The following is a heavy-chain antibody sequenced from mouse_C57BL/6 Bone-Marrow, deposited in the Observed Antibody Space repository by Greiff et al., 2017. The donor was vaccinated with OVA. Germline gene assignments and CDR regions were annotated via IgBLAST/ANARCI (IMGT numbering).Heavy chain of an antibody. CDR1: GYSFTGYY. CDR3: ARGNLGYYFDY. V-gene: IGHV1-42*01. D-gene: IGHD4-1*01. J-gene: IGHJ2*01. CDR2: INPSTGGT. Sequence: EVQLQQSGPELVKPGASVKISCKASGYSFTGYYMNWVKQSPEKSLEWIGEINPSTGGTTYNQKFKAKATLTVDKSSSTAYMQLKSLTSEDSAVYYCARGNLGYYFDYWGQGTTLTVSS.